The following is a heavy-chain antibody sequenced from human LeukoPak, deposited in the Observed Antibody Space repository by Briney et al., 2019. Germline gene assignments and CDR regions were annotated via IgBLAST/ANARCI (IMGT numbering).Heavy chain of an antibody. CDR2: ITSSSIYI. D-gene: IGHD6-13*01. Sequence: GGSLRLSCAASGFTFSRYNMNWVRQAPGKGLEWVSSITSSSIYIYYADSVKGRFTISRDNAKNSLYLQMNSLRAEDTAVYYCARFGSRNSSSWYANYWGQGTLVTVSS. CDR1: GFTFSRYN. J-gene: IGHJ4*02. V-gene: IGHV3-21*01. CDR3: ARFGSRNSSSWYANY.